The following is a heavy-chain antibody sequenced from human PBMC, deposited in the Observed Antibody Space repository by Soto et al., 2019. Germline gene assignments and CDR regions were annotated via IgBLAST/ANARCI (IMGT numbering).Heavy chain of an antibody. CDR2: IDSDGSRI. Sequence: EVQLVESGGGLVQPGESLRLSCAASGFTFSNYWMHWVRQAPGKGLAWVSRIDSDGSRITYADFVKGRFTISRDNAKNTVYLNMNSLTAEDTAVYYCVRTSLVVAVATREDFWGQGTLVTVSS. CDR3: VRTSLVVAVATREDF. V-gene: IGHV3-74*01. CDR1: GFTFSNYW. J-gene: IGHJ4*02. D-gene: IGHD2-15*01.